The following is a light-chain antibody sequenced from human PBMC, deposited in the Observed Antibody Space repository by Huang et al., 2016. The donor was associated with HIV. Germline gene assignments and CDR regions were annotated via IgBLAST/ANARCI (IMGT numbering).Light chain of an antibody. Sequence: DTQMTQSPSSLSASVGDRVIITCRARQGVSNSLAWYQQKPGKAPKLLLYATSKRESGVPSRFRGSGSGTDYTLTITSLQPEDFATYFCQQYYGIPWTFGQGTKVEIK. V-gene: IGKV1-NL1*01. CDR2: ATS. CDR3: QQYYGIPWT. J-gene: IGKJ1*01. CDR1: QGVSNS.